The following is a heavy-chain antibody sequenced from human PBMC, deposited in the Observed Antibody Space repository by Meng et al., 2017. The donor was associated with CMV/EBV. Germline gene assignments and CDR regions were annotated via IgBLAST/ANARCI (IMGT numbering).Heavy chain of an antibody. J-gene: IGHJ6*02. V-gene: IGHV1-2*02. Sequence: ASVKVSCKASGYTFTGYYIHWVRQAPGQGLEWMGWINPNTGGTNYAQKFQGRVTMTRDTSISTAYMELSRLRSDDTAVYYCARILVEPAAIYYGLDVWGQGNAGHRLL. CDR3: ARILVEPAAIYYGLDV. CDR1: GYTFTGYY. D-gene: IGHD2-2*01. CDR2: INPNTGGT.